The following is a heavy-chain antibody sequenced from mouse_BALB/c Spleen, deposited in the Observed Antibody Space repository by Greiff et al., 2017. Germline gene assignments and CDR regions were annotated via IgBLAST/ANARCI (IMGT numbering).Heavy chain of an antibody. CDR1: GFTFSSFG. Sequence: EVQLVESGGGLVQPGGSRKLSCAASGFTFSSFGMHWVRQAPEKGLEWVAYISSGSSTIYYADTVKGRFTISRDNPKNTLFLQMTSLRSEDTAMYYCAREGNPPFDYWGQGTTLTVSS. J-gene: IGHJ2*01. V-gene: IGHV5-17*02. CDR3: AREGNPPFDY. CDR2: ISSGSSTI.